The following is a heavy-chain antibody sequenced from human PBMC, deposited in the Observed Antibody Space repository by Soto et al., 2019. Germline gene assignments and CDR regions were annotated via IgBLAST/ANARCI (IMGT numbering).Heavy chain of an antibody. D-gene: IGHD3-10*01. CDR2: FDPEDGET. CDR1: GYTLTELS. CDR3: ATGNGSGSYYGVNWFEP. J-gene: IGHJ5*02. Sequence: ASVKVSCKVSGYTLTELSMHWVRQAPGKGLEWMGGFDPEDGETIYAQKFQGRVTMTEDTSADTAYMELSSLRSEDTAVYYCATGNGSGSYYGVNWFEPWGQGTLVTVSS. V-gene: IGHV1-24*01.